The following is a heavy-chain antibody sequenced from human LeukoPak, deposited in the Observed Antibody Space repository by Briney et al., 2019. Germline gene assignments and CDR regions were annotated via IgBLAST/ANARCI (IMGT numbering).Heavy chain of an antibody. CDR3: ARSFLWVDY. J-gene: IGHJ4*02. Sequence: SETLSLTCTVSGGSISSSSYYWGWIRQPPGKGLEWIGSIYYSGSTYYNPSLKSRVTISVDTSKNQFSLKLSSVTAADTAVYYCARSFLWVDYWGQGTLVTVSS. D-gene: IGHD1-26*01. CDR1: GGSISSSSYY. CDR2: IYYSGST. V-gene: IGHV4-39*01.